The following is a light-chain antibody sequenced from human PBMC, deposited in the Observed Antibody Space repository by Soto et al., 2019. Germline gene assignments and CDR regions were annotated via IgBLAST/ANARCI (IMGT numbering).Light chain of an antibody. V-gene: IGLV1-47*01. Sequence: QLVLTQPPSASGTPGQRVTISCSGSSSNIGSNYVYWYQQLPGTAPKLLIYRNNQRPSGVPDRFSGSKSGTSASLAISALRSEDEADHYCAAWDDSLSGAVFGGGTQLTVL. CDR2: RNN. J-gene: IGLJ7*01. CDR3: AAWDDSLSGAV. CDR1: SSNIGSNY.